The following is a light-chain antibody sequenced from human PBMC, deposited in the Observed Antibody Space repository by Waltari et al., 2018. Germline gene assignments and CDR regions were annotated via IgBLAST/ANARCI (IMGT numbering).Light chain of an antibody. CDR3: SSYTSSYTWV. CDR2: DVS. Sequence: QSALTQPASVSGSPGPSIPISCPGTSSAVGGSHYVSWYQQHPGKAPKLMIYDVSRRPSGVSNRFSGSKSGNTASLTISGLQAEDEADYYCSSYTSSYTWVFGGGTKVTVL. CDR1: SSAVGGSHY. V-gene: IGLV2-14*01. J-gene: IGLJ3*02.